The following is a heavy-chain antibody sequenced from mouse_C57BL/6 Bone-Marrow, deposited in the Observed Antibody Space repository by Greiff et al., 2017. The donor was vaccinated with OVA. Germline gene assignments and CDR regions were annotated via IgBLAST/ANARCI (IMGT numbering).Heavy chain of an antibody. D-gene: IGHD2-1*01. CDR3: ANLLRDY. Sequence: VQLKESGPVLVKPGASVKMSCKASGYTFTDYYMNWVKQSHGKSLEWIGVINPYNGGTSYNQKFKGKATLTVDKSSSTAYMELNSLTSEDSAVYYCANLLRDYWGQGTTLTVSS. CDR1: GYTFTDYY. V-gene: IGHV1-19*01. CDR2: INPYNGGT. J-gene: IGHJ2*01.